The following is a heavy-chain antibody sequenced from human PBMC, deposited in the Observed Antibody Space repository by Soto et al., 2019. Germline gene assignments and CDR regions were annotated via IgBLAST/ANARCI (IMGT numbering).Heavy chain of an antibody. CDR3: XXXXXEYSASVDH. CDR1: GFSFNSYA. D-gene: IGHD5-12*01. V-gene: IGHV3-23*01. Sequence: EVQLLESGGGLVLPGGSLRLACAASGFSFNSYAMVWVRQAPGKGLEWVSVISARGGSSYFADSVKGRFTISRDNSKXVLXXXXXXXXXXXXXXXXXXXXXXEYSASVDHWGQGTLVLVSS. CDR2: ISARGGSS. J-gene: IGHJ4*02.